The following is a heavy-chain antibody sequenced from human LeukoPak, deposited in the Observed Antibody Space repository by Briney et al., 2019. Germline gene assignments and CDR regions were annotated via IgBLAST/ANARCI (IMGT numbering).Heavy chain of an antibody. J-gene: IGHJ4*02. CDR3: TKEGYYGSESFPDY. CDR1: GFTFSSYG. Sequence: GGSLRLSCAVSGFTFSSYGMHWVRQAPGKGLEWVAVISYDGSNKYYAKSVEGRFTISRDNSQNTLSLQMNRLRPDDTGLYYCTKEGYYGSESFPDYWGQGTLVTVSS. D-gene: IGHD3-10*01. V-gene: IGHV3-30*18. CDR2: ISYDGSNK.